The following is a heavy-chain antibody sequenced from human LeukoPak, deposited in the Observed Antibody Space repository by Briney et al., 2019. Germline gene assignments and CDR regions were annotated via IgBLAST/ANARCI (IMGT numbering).Heavy chain of an antibody. V-gene: IGHV3-30-3*01. Sequence: PGGSLRLSCAASGFTFSSYAMHWVRQAPGKGLDWVAVISYDGSNKYYADSVRGRFTISRDNSKNTLYLQMNSLRAEDTAVYYCATLYGDYNWYFDLWGRGTLVTVFS. CDR3: ATLYGDYNWYFDL. D-gene: IGHD4-17*01. CDR2: ISYDGSNK. J-gene: IGHJ2*01. CDR1: GFTFSSYA.